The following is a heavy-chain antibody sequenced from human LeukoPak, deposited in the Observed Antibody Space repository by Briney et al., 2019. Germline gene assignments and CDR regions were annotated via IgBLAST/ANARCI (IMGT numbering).Heavy chain of an antibody. V-gene: IGHV3-21*01. Sequence: GGSLRLSCAASGFTFRSYSMNWVREAPGRGLEWVSSISSSSSYIYYADSVKGRFTISRDNAKNSLYLQMNSLRAEDTAVYYCAREIAADYWGQGTLVTVSS. D-gene: IGHD6-13*01. CDR1: GFTFRSYS. J-gene: IGHJ4*02. CDR3: AREIAADY. CDR2: ISSSSSYI.